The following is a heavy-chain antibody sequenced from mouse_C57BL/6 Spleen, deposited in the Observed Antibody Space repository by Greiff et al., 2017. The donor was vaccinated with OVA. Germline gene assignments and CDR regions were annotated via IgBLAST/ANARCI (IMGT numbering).Heavy chain of an antibody. J-gene: IGHJ4*01. CDR3: ARDSYYYGSSSYAMDY. Sequence: EVQLQESGGGLVKPGGSLKLSCAASGFTFSDYGMHWVRQAPEKGLEWVAYISSGSSTIYYADTVKGRFTISSDNAKNTLFLQMPSLRSEDTAMYYCARDSYYYGSSSYAMDYWGQGTSVTVSS. V-gene: IGHV5-17*01. D-gene: IGHD1-1*01. CDR1: GFTFSDYG. CDR2: ISSGSSTI.